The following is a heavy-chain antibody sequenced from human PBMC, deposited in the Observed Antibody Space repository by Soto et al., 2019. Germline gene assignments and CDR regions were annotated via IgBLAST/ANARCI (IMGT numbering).Heavy chain of an antibody. CDR2: ISSSSSYI. Sequence: EVQLVESGGGLVKPGGSLRLSCAASGFTFSSYSMNWVRQAPGKGLEWVSSISSSSSYIYYADSVKGRFTISRDNAKNTLYLQMNSLRDEETAVYYCARRADPDDFWSCYYYYYYYYMDVWGKGTTVTVSS. D-gene: IGHD3-3*01. CDR1: GFTFSSYS. CDR3: ARRADPDDFWSCYYYYYYYYMDV. J-gene: IGHJ6*03. V-gene: IGHV3-21*01.